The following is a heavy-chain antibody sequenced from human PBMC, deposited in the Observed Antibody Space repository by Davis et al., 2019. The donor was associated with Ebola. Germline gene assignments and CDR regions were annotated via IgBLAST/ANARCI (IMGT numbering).Heavy chain of an antibody. CDR3: ARECSSIGTVWFDP. D-gene: IGHD2-2*01. CDR2: IIPIFGTA. V-gene: IGHV1-69*06. CDR1: GGTFSSYA. J-gene: IGHJ5*02. Sequence: SVKVSCKASGGTFSSYAISWVRQAPGQGLEWMGGIIPIFGTANYAQKFQGRVTITADKSTSTAYMELSSLRSEDTAVYYCARECSSIGTVWFDPWGQGTLVTVSS.